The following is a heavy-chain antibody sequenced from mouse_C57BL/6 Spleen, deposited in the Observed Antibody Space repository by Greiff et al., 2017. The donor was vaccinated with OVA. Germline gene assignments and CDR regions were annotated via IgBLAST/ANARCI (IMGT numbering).Heavy chain of an antibody. D-gene: IGHD2-1*01. J-gene: IGHJ2*01. Sequence: VQLQQPGAELVRPGSSVKLSCKASGYTFTSYWMHWVKQRPIQGLEWIGNIDPSDSETHYNQKFKDKATLTVDKSSSTAYMQLSSLTSEDSAVYDCARVDGNSGRYYFDYWGQGTTLTVSS. CDR1: GYTFTSYW. CDR3: ARVDGNSGRYYFDY. V-gene: IGHV1-52*01. CDR2: IDPSDSET.